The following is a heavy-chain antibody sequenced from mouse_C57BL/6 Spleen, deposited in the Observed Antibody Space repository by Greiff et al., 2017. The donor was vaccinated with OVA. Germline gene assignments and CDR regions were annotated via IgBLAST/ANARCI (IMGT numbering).Heavy chain of an antibody. Sequence: EVNLVESGGGLVKPGGSLKLSCAASGFTFSDYGMHWVRQAPEKGLEWVAYISSGSSTIYYADTVKGRFTISRDNAKNTLFLQMTSLRSEDTAMYYCARAQLGYFDYWGQGTTLTVSS. CDR2: ISSGSSTI. CDR3: ARAQLGYFDY. V-gene: IGHV5-17*01. J-gene: IGHJ2*01. CDR1: GFTFSDYG. D-gene: IGHD4-1*02.